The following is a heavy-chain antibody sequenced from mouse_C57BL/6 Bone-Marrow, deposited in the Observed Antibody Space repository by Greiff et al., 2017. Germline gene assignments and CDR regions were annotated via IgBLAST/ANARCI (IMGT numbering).Heavy chain of an antibody. V-gene: IGHV14-4*01. CDR3: TNPYWDLY. J-gene: IGHJ4*01. D-gene: IGHD4-1*01. CDR2: IDPENGDT. Sequence: VQLQQSGAELVRPGASVKLSCTASGFNIKDDYMHWVKQRPEQGLEWIGWIDPENGDTEYASKFQGKAPITADTSSHTAYLQLSSLTSEDTAVYYCTNPYWDLYWGQGTSVTVSS. CDR1: GFNIKDDY.